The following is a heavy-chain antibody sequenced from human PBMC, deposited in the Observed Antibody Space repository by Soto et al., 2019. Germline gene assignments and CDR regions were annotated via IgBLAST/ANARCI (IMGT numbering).Heavy chain of an antibody. Sequence: SETLSLTCAVSGVSISSGNWWTWVRQTPQRGLEYIGEIFHDGTANYYPSSERRVAISVDTSKNQFSLKLTSVTAADTAIYFCARLVYDTRLNYMYFDFWGQGALVTVSS. V-gene: IGHV4-4*02. CDR1: GVSISSGNW. J-gene: IGHJ4*02. CDR2: IFHDGTA. D-gene: IGHD3-10*01. CDR3: ARLVYDTRLNYMYFDF.